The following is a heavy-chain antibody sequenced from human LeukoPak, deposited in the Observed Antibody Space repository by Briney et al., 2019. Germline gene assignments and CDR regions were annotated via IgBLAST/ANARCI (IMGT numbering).Heavy chain of an antibody. CDR2: IYPGDSDT. Sequence: GESLKISCKGSGYSFTSYWIGWVRQMPGKGLEWMGIIYPGDSDTRYSPSLQGQVTISVDKSIRTAYLQWSSLEASDSAMYYCAKGDGYNTFDSWGQGTLVTVSS. J-gene: IGHJ4*02. CDR3: AKGDGYNTFDS. V-gene: IGHV5-51*01. D-gene: IGHD5-24*01. CDR1: GYSFTSYW.